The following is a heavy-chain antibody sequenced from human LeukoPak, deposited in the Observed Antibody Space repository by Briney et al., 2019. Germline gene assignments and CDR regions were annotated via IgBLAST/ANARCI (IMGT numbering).Heavy chain of an antibody. Sequence: PSETLSLTCTVSAGSINSGDYYWSWIRQPAGKGLEWIGRIYSPGTNYNYNPSLKSRVTISIDTSKNQFSQKLTSVTAADTAVYYCARGIGTSYDSSRDAFDIWGQGTMVTVSS. CDR1: AGSINSGDYY. D-gene: IGHD3-22*01. CDR2: IYSPGTN. CDR3: ARGIGTSYDSSRDAFDI. V-gene: IGHV4-61*02. J-gene: IGHJ3*02.